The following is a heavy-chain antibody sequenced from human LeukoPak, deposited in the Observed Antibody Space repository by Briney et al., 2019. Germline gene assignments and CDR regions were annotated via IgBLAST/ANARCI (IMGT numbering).Heavy chain of an antibody. CDR1: GGSISSYY. V-gene: IGHV4-4*07. D-gene: IGHD3-10*01. CDR3: ATGDYYGSGSSNY. CDR2: IYTSGST. Sequence: SETLSLTCTGSGGSISSYYWSWLRQPAGKGLEWLGRIYTSGSTNYNPSLKSRVTMSVDTSKNQFSLKLSSVTAADTAVYYCATGDYYGSGSSNYWGQGTLVTVSS. J-gene: IGHJ4*02.